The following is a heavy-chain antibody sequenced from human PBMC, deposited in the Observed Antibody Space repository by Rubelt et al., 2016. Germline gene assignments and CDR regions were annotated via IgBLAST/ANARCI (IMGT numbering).Heavy chain of an antibody. CDR1: GFTFGSYA. J-gene: IGHJ2*01. D-gene: IGHD3-3*01. V-gene: IGHV3-48*04. CDR2: ISSTSSTI. Sequence: EVQLVESGGGLVQPGGSLRLSCAASGFTFGSYAMNWVRVRQAPGRGLEWVSYISSTSSTIYYADSVKGRFTISRDNAKNSLFLQISSLRVEDTAVYDCARERFLDGRYLDLWGRGTLVTVS. CDR3: ARERFLDGRYLDL.